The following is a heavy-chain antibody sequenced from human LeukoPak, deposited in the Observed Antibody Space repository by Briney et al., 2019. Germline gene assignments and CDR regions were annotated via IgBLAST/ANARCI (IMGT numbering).Heavy chain of an antibody. CDR2: ISYDGSNK. D-gene: IGHD3-16*01. V-gene: IGHV3-30*04. CDR1: GFNFNSYA. J-gene: IGHJ3*02. CDR3: ATELRILSWGVDAFDI. Sequence: GRSLRLSCAASGFNFNSYAVHWVRQAPGKGLEWVAFISYDGSNKYYADSVKGRFTIPRDTSKTTLYLQMNSLRTEDTALYYCATELRILSWGVDAFDIWGQGTMVTVSS.